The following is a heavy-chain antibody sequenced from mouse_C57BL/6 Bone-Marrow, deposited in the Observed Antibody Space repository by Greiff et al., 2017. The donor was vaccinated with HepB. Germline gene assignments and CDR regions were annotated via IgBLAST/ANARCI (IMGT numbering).Heavy chain of an antibody. CDR2: ISSGGSYT. D-gene: IGHD2-1*01. J-gene: IGHJ4*01. V-gene: IGHV5-6*01. CDR3: ARHGNPSMDY. CDR1: GFTFSSYG. Sequence: EVKLVESGGDLVKPGGSLKLSCAASGFTFSSYGMSWVRQTPDKRLEWVATISSGGSYTYYPDSVKGRLTISRDNAKNTLYLQMSSLKSEDTAMYYCARHGNPSMDYWGQGTSVTVSS.